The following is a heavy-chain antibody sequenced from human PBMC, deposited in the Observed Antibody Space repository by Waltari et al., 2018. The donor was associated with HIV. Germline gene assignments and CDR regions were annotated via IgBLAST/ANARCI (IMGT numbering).Heavy chain of an antibody. CDR1: GFTVSSYE. CDR2: ISYDGSNA. V-gene: IGHV3-30*04. CDR3: ARRATLTYHGVDV. Sequence: QVQLVESGGGVVQPGGSLRLTWAASGFTVSSYEMQWLRQAPGKGLEWVAVISYDGSNAYYAESVMGRFSFSRDNSRNTLYMQMNGLRPEDTAVYYCARRATLTYHGVDVWGQGTTVSVSS. D-gene: IGHD5-12*01. J-gene: IGHJ6*02.